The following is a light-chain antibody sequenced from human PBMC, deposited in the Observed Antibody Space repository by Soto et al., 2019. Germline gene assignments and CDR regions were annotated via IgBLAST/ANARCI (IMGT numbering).Light chain of an antibody. Sequence: DLQMTQSPSSVSASVGDRVTITCRASQDISTWLAWYQQKPGKAPKFVIFAASTLQSGVPSRFSASGSGTDFTITISSLQPEDFATYYCQQAYSFPISFGQGTRLEIK. J-gene: IGKJ5*01. V-gene: IGKV1-12*01. CDR1: QDISTW. CDR3: QQAYSFPIS. CDR2: AAS.